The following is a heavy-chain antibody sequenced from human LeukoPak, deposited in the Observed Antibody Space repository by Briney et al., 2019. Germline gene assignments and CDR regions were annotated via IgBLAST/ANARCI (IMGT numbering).Heavy chain of an antibody. D-gene: IGHD6-6*01. CDR3: VRIGGGSSGLYFDS. Sequence: SETLSLTCSVSGGSISSISYFWGWIRQPPGKGLEWIGTIYYSGTTYYTPSLKSRVTISVDTSKNQFSLKLSSVTAADTAVYYCVRIGGGSSGLYFDSWGQGTLVTVSS. CDR2: IYYSGTT. J-gene: IGHJ4*02. CDR1: GGSISSISYF. V-gene: IGHV4-39*01.